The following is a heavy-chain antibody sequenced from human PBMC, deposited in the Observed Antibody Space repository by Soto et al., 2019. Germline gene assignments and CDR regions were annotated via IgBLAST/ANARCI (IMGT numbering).Heavy chain of an antibody. Sequence: SETLSLTCAVYGGSFSGYYWSWIRQPPGKGLEWIGEINHSGSTNYNPSLKSRVTISVGTSKNQFSLKLSSVTAADTAVYYCARGKRRMAAAGPIGWFDPWGQGTLVTVSS. CDR3: ARGKRRMAAAGPIGWFDP. J-gene: IGHJ5*02. V-gene: IGHV4-34*01. D-gene: IGHD6-13*01. CDR1: GGSFSGYY. CDR2: INHSGST.